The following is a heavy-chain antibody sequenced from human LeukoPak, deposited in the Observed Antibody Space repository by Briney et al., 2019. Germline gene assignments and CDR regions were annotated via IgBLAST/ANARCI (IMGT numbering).Heavy chain of an antibody. CDR2: MNPNSGNT. V-gene: IGHV1-8*03. Sequence: ASVKVSCKASGYTFTSYDINWVRQATGQGLEWMGWMNPNSGNTGYAQKFQGRVTITRNTSISTAYMELSSLRSEDTAVYYCARAVRNTAMVTFAYYFDYWGQGPWSPSPQ. CDR3: ARAVRNTAMVTFAYYFDY. J-gene: IGHJ4*02. D-gene: IGHD5-18*01. CDR1: GYTFTSYD.